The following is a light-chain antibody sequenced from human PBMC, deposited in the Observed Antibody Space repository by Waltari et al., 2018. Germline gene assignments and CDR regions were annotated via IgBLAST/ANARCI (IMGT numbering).Light chain of an antibody. Sequence: QFAPAQPSSGAGSPGPSVTIPCPGNSSDVRDSNSCSWYQDHPGQGPQVIIYDVSDRPSGLSARFYGSKSGHTASLTISGLQAEDEADYYCSSESSDKVVLFGGGTKVTVL. J-gene: IGLJ3*02. CDR1: SSDVRDSNS. V-gene: IGLV2-14*03. CDR2: DVS. CDR3: SSESSDKVVL.